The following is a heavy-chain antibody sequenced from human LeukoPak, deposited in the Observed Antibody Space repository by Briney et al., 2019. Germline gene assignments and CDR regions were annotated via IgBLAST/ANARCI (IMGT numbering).Heavy chain of an antibody. V-gene: IGHV3-23*01. Sequence: GGSLRLSCAASGFTFSSYAMGWVRQAPGKGLGWVSAASGSGGSTYYADSVKGRFTISRDNSKNTVYLQMNSLSAEDTAVYYCAKGPAPYCSGGSCYSPHWYFDLWGRGTLVTVSS. CDR3: AKGPAPYCSGGSCYSPHWYFDL. J-gene: IGHJ2*01. CDR1: GFTFSSYA. D-gene: IGHD2-15*01. CDR2: ASGSGGST.